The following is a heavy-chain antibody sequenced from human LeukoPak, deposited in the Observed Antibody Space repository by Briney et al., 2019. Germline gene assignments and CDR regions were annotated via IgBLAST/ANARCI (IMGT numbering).Heavy chain of an antibody. Sequence: GGSLRLSCAASAFTFSSYWMSWVRQAPGKGLEWVANIKQDGSEKYYVDSVKGRFTISRDNAKNSLYLQMNSLRAEDTAVYYCARVRSGSDAFDIWGQGTMVTVSS. V-gene: IGHV3-7*01. D-gene: IGHD3-3*01. CDR2: IKQDGSEK. CDR1: AFTFSSYW. CDR3: ARVRSGSDAFDI. J-gene: IGHJ3*02.